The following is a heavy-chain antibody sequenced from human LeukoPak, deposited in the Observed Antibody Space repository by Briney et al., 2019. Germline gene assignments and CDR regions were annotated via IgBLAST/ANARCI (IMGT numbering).Heavy chain of an antibody. CDR2: IYYSGST. V-gene: IGHV4-59*01. J-gene: IGHJ4*02. CDR1: GGSISSYY. D-gene: IGHD2-15*01. CDR3: ATATLYCSGSSCYPNYFDY. Sequence: PSETLSLTCTVSGGSISSYYWSWIRQPPGNGLEWIGYIYYSGSTKYNPSLKSRVTISGDTSKNQFSLKLSSVTAADTAVYYCATATLYCSGSSCYPNYFDYWGQGTLVTVSS.